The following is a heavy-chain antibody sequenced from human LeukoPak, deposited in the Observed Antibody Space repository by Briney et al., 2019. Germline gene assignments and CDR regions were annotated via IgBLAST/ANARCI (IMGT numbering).Heavy chain of an antibody. D-gene: IGHD6-13*01. CDR2: ISGSGSAT. J-gene: IGHJ4*02. Sequence: PGGSLRLSCAASGFTFGSYAMTWVRQAPGKGLEWVSAISGSGSATYYADSVKGRFTISRDNSRNTLFLQMSSLRAEDTAVYYCAKTLRQQLGRDLFDYWGQGTLVTVSS. CDR3: AKTLRQQLGRDLFDY. CDR1: GFTFGSYA. V-gene: IGHV3-23*01.